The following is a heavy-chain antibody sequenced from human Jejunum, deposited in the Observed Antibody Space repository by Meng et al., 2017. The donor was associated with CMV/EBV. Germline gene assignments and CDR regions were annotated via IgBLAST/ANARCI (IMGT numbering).Heavy chain of an antibody. CDR2: INGDGTTS. J-gene: IGHJ4*02. V-gene: IGHV3-74*01. CDR3: VTNVYCSGGGCRNY. D-gene: IGHD2-15*01. CDR1: GFSVSVDW. Sequence: GFSVSVDWMHWVRQAPGKGLMLVSRINGDGTTSGYADSVKGRFTISRDNANNMLYLQLDSLRAEDTAVYYCVTNVYCSGGGCRNYWGQGTLVTVSS.